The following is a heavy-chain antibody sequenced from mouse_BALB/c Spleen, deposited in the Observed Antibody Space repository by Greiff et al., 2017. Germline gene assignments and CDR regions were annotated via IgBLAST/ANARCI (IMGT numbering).Heavy chain of an antibody. D-gene: IGHD1-2*01. CDR3: AREQPLLRSRAMDD. CDR2: INSNGGST. Sequence: EVQGVESGGGLVQPGGSLKLSCAASGFTFSSYGMSWVRQTPDKRLELVATINSNGGSTYYPDSVKGRFTISRDNAKNTLYLQMSSLKSEDTAMYYCAREQPLLRSRAMDDWGQGTSVTVSS. J-gene: IGHJ4*01. CDR1: GFTFSSYG. V-gene: IGHV5-6-3*01.